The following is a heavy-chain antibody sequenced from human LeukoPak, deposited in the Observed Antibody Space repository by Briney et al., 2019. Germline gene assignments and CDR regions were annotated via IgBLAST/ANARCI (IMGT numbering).Heavy chain of an antibody. D-gene: IGHD3-10*01. Sequence: PGGSLRLSCAASGFTFSSYGMSWVRQAPGKGLEWVSAISGSGGSTYYADSVKGRFTISRDNSKNTLYLQMNSLRAEDTAVYYCAKDATPYYYDPGYFDYWGQGTLVTVSS. CDR3: AKDATPYYYDPGYFDY. CDR2: ISGSGGST. V-gene: IGHV3-23*01. J-gene: IGHJ4*02. CDR1: GFTFSSYG.